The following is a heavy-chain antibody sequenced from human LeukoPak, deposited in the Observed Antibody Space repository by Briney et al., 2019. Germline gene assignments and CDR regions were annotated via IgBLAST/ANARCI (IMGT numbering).Heavy chain of an antibody. Sequence: GASVRVSCKVSGYTLTELSMHWVRQAPGKGLEWMGGFDPEDGETIYAQKFQGRVTMTEDTSTDTAYMELSSLRSEDTAVYYCATGVYYYDSSGYFPWGQGTLATVSS. CDR2: FDPEDGET. CDR3: ATGVYYYDSSGYFP. J-gene: IGHJ5*02. D-gene: IGHD3-22*01. CDR1: GYTLTELS. V-gene: IGHV1-24*01.